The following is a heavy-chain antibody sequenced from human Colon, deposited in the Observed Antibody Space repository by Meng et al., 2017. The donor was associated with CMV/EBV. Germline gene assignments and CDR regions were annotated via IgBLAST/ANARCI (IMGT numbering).Heavy chain of an antibody. V-gene: IGHV1-69*02. CDR2: VIPITDIT. J-gene: IGHJ6*02. Sequence: SVKVSCKASGGTFTSYTFSWVRQAPGQGLEWMGRVIPITDITNYAQKFQGRLTITADKSTNTAFMELSSLRSEDTAVYYCARGHPRTHYDFWSGYYYYYGMDVWGQGTTVTVSS. D-gene: IGHD3-3*01. CDR1: GGTFTSYT. CDR3: ARGHPRTHYDFWSGYYYYYGMDV.